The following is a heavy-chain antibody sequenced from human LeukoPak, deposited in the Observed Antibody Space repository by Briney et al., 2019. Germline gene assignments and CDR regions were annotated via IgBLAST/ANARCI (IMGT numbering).Heavy chain of an antibody. CDR2: INPNSGGT. V-gene: IGHV1-2*04. D-gene: IGHD3-10*01. Sequence: ASVKVSCKASGYTFTGYYIHWVRQAPGQGLEWMGWINPNSGGTNYAQKFQGWVTMTRDTSISTAYMELSRLRSDDTAVYYCARGLGTTNWYGEWFDPWGQGTLVTVSS. CDR3: ARGLGTTNWYGEWFDP. J-gene: IGHJ5*02. CDR1: GYTFTGYY.